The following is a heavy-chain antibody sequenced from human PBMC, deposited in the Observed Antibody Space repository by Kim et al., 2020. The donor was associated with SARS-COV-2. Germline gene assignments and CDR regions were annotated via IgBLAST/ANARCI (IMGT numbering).Heavy chain of an antibody. D-gene: IGHD3-16*02. J-gene: IGHJ4*02. CDR3: ATLAGGGSSRYFNS. CDR2: IYSGSLT. CDR1: GFTVNNNY. V-gene: IGHV3-53*01. Sequence: GRSLRLSCAASGFTVNNNYMSWVRQAAGKGLEWVSVIYSGSLTYYADSVKGRFTISRDNSKNTLYLLMNSLRADDTAMYYCATLAGGGSSRYFNSWGQGTLVTVSS.